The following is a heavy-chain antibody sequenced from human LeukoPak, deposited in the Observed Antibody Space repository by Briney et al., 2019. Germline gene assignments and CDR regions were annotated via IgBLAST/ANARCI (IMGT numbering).Heavy chain of an antibody. CDR2: IDGTDGGS. CDR1: GFRFSSYV. D-gene: IGHD1-26*01. CDR3: ARVDAGSYDY. V-gene: IGHV3-23*01. Sequence: PGGSLRLSCVTSGFRFSSYVMSWVRQAPGKGLEYVSSIDGTDGGSYYAESVKGRFTISRDNSKNTLFLQMNSLRVEDTAVYYCARVDAGSYDYWGQGTLLTVSS. J-gene: IGHJ4*02.